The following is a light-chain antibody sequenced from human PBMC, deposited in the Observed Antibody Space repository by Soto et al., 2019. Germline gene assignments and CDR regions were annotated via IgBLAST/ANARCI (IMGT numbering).Light chain of an antibody. J-gene: IGLJ1*01. V-gene: IGLV2-11*01. CDR3: CSYAGSYTYV. CDR2: DVS. CDR1: SSDVGGYNY. Sequence: PGQSVTISCTGTSSDVGGYNYVSWYQQHPGKAPKLMIYDVSKRPSGVPDRFSGSKSGNTASLTISGLQAEDEADYYCCSYAGSYTYVFGTGTKVTVL.